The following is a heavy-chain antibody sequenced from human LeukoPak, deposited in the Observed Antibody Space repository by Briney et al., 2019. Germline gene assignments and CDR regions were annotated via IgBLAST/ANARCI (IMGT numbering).Heavy chain of an antibody. CDR1: GFTFSSYS. CDR2: ISSSSSTI. CDR3: ARASVRITIFGVVYDAFDI. Sequence: GGSLRLSCAASGFTFSSYSMNWVRQAPGKGLEWVSYISSSSSTIYYADSVKGRFTISRDNAKNSLYLQMNSLRAEDTAVYYCARASVRITIFGVVYDAFDIWGQGTMVTVSS. D-gene: IGHD3-3*01. V-gene: IGHV3-48*04. J-gene: IGHJ3*02.